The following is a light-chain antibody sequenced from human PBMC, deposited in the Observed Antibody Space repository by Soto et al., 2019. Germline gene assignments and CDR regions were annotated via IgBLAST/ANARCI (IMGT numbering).Light chain of an antibody. CDR3: QQYNNWPPFT. V-gene: IGKV3-15*01. J-gene: IGKJ3*01. CDR1: QSVSGN. CDR2: GAS. Sequence: EIVMTQSPATLSVSPGERATLSCRASQSVSGNLAWYQQKPGQAPRLLIYGASTRATGIPARFSGSGSGTEFTLTISSMQSEDFAVYCCQQYNNWPPFTFGRGTKVDIK.